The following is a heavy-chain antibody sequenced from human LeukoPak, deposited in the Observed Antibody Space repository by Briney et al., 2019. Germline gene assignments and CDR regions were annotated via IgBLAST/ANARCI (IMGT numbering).Heavy chain of an antibody. V-gene: IGHV4-61*08. CDR3: ARDRYRFEY. CDR1: GGSISSGDYY. J-gene: IGHJ4*02. Sequence: SETLSLTCTVSGGSISSGDYYWSWIRQPPGKGLEWIGYIYYNGSTNYNPSLESRVTISVDTSKNQFSLKLTSVAAADTAAYYCARDRYRFEYWGQGTLVTVSS. D-gene: IGHD2-2*02. CDR2: IYYNGST.